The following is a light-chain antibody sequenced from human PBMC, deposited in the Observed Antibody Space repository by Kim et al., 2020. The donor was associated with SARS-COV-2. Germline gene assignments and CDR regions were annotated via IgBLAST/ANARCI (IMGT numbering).Light chain of an antibody. CDR1: SSDVGGYNY. V-gene: IGLV2-14*04. CDR2: DVS. CDR3: SSYTSSSTPVV. J-gene: IGLJ2*01. Sequence: QPITIACTGTSSDVGGYNYVSWYQPHPGKAPKLMIYDVSKRPSGVSNRFSGSKSGNTASLTISGLQAEDEADYYCSSYTSSSTPVVFGGGTKLTVL.